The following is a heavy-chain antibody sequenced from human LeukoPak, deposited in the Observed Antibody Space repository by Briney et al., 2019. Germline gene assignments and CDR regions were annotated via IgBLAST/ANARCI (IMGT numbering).Heavy chain of an antibody. CDR3: ASDNSGSYHPYY. D-gene: IGHD3-22*01. J-gene: IGHJ4*02. V-gene: IGHV4-59*08. CDR2: IDYSGRT. CDR1: GGSISSYY. Sequence: SETLSLTCTVSGGSISSYYWSWIRQPPGKGLEWIGYIDYSGRTKYNPSLKSRVTISLGTSRNQFSLKLTSVTAADTAVYYCASDNSGSYHPYYWGLGTLVTVSS.